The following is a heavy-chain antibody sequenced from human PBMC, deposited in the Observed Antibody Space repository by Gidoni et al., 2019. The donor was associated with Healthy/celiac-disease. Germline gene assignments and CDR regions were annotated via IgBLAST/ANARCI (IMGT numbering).Heavy chain of an antibody. CDR1: GFTFSSYA. CDR2: ISYDGSNK. V-gene: IGHV3-30*04. D-gene: IGHD3-22*01. J-gene: IGHJ3*02. Sequence: QVQLVESGGGVVQPGRSLRLSCAASGFTFSSYAMHWVRQAPGKGLEWVAVISYDGSNKYDADSVKGRFTISRDNSKNTLYLQMNSLRAEDTAVYYCARVGSYYYDSSGWEPDAFDIWGQGTMVTVSS. CDR3: ARVGSYYYDSSGWEPDAFDI.